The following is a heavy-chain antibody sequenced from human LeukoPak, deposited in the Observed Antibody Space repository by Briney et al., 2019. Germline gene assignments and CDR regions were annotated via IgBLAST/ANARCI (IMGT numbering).Heavy chain of an antibody. CDR1: DFTVSGTY. CDR2: IFGGGST. V-gene: IGHV3-53*05. J-gene: IGHJ3*02. D-gene: IGHD1-26*01. CDR3: ARDHSGSYQRAFDI. Sequence: PGGSRRPSCAVSDFTVSGTYVSWVRQPPGKGWKWVSVIFGGGSTNYADSVKGRFTISRDNSKNTLYLQMNSLRAEDTAVYYCARDHSGSYQRAFDIWGQGTMVTVSS.